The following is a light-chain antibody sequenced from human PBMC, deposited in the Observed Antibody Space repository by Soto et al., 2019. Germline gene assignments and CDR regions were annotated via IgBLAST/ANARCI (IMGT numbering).Light chain of an antibody. CDR3: QQYTNYSPT. J-gene: IGKJ1*01. V-gene: IGKV1-5*01. CDR2: GAS. CDR1: QDIGTW. Sequence: DIQMAQSPSTLSASVGDAVTITCRASQDIGTWLAWYQQKPGKAPNLLIYGASTFESGVPSRFSGSGSGTEFTLTISSLLTDDVATYYCQQYTNYSPTFGQGTRVEIK.